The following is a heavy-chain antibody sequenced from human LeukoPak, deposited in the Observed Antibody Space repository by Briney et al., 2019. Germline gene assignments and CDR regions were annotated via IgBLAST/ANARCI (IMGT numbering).Heavy chain of an antibody. D-gene: IGHD6-13*01. CDR3: ARRSSSWSEYFQH. J-gene: IGHJ1*01. CDR1: GGSISSYY. CDR2: IYYSGST. V-gene: IGHV4-59*01. Sequence: PSETLSLTCTVSGGSISSYYWSWIRQPPGKGLEWIGYIYYSGSTNYNPSLKSRVTISVDTSKNQFSLKLSSVTAADTAVYYCARRSSSWSEYFQHWGQGTLVTVSS.